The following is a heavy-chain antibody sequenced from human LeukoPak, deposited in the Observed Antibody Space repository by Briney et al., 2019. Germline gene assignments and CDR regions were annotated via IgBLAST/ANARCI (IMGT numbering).Heavy chain of an antibody. CDR3: TRHGGRDYYDSSEDAFDI. CDR2: IRSKANSYAT. CDR1: GFTFSGSA. J-gene: IGHJ3*02. V-gene: IGHV3-73*01. Sequence: GGSLKLSCAASGFTFSGSAMHWVRQASGKGLEWVGRIRSKANSYATAYAASVKGRFTISRDDSKNTAYLQMNSLKTEDTAVYYCTRHGGRDYYDSSEDAFDIWGQGTMVTVSS. D-gene: IGHD3-22*01.